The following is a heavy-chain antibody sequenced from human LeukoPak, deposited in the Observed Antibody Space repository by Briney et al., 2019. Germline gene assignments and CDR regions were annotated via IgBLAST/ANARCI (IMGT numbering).Heavy chain of an antibody. J-gene: IGHJ3*02. D-gene: IGHD3-10*01. Sequence: SETLSLTCTVSGGSISSSSYYWGWIRQPPGKGLEWIGSIYYSGSTYYNPSLKSRVTISVDTSKNQFSLKLSSVTAADTAVYYCARLFHPRGSLWFGELPAFDIWAQGTMVTVSS. V-gene: IGHV4-39*01. CDR1: GGSISSSSYY. CDR3: ARLFHPRGSLWFGELPAFDI. CDR2: IYYSGST.